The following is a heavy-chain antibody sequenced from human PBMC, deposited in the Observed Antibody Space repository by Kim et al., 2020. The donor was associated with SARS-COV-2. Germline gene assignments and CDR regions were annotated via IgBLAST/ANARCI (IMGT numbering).Heavy chain of an antibody. Sequence: SGPTLVKPTQTLTLTCTFSGFSLSTSGVGVGWIRQPPGKALEWLALIYWDDDKRYSSSLKNRLTIIKDTSKNQVVLTMTNLDPLDTATYYCAHMGYYDRSAYASNYFNYLSHGTLFTVS. D-gene: IGHD3-22*01. CDR2: IYWDDDK. V-gene: IGHV2-5*02. CDR3: AHMGYYDRSAYASNYFNY. CDR1: GFSLSTSGVG. J-gene: IGHJ4*03.